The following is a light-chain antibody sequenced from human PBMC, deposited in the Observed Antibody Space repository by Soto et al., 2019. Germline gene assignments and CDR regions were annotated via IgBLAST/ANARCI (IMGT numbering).Light chain of an antibody. CDR3: QQYGNWAWT. CDR1: QSISDT. CDR2: GAS. Sequence: EIVMTQSPATLSVSPGGRATLSCRASQSISDTLAWYQQKPGQAPRLLIHGASTRAPGFPARFSGGGSGTDFTLTISSLQSEDLSVYYCQQYGNWAWTVGQGTKVDIK. V-gene: IGKV3-15*01. J-gene: IGKJ1*01.